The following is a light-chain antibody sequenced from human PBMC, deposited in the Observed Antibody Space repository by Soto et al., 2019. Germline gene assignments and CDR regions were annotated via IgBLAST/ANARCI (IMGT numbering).Light chain of an antibody. CDR3: QQHINWPLT. J-gene: IGKJ4*01. CDR1: QTVSSS. V-gene: IGKV3-11*01. Sequence: EIVLTPSPATLSLSPVERATLSCRASQTVSSSLAWYQQKPGQAPRLLIYEASNRATGIPARFSGSGSGADFTLTISSLEPEDFALYYCQQHINWPLTFGGGTKVDIK. CDR2: EAS.